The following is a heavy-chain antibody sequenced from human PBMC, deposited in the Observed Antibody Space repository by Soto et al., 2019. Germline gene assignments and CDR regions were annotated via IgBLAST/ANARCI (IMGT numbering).Heavy chain of an antibody. CDR3: ATAVDYYGSGSYFDY. Sequence: EVQLLESGGGLVQPGGSLRLSCAASGFTFSSYAMSWVRQAPGKGLEWVSAISGSGGSTYYADSVKGRFTISRDNSKNTLYLHMKSLRAEDTAVYYCATAVDYYGSGSYFDYWGQGTLVTVSS. V-gene: IGHV3-23*01. CDR2: ISGSGGST. J-gene: IGHJ4*01. D-gene: IGHD3-10*01. CDR1: GFTFSSYA.